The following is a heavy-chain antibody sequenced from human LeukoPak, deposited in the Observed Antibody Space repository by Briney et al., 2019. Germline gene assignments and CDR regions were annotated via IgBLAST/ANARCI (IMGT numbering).Heavy chain of an antibody. J-gene: IGHJ5*02. D-gene: IGHD3-3*01. CDR1: GGSFSGYY. CDR3: ARRLVTIFGVVIGSRENWFDP. V-gene: IGHV4-34*01. Sequence: SETLSLTCAVYGGSFSGYYWSWIRLPPGKGLEWIGEINHSGSTNYNPSLKSRVTISVDTSKNQFSLKLSSVTAADTAVYYCARRLVTIFGVVIGSRENWFDPWGQGTLVTVSS. CDR2: INHSGST.